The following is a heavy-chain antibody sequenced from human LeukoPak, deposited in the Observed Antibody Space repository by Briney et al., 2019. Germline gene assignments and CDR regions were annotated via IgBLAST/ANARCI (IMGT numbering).Heavy chain of an antibody. CDR1: GFTFSSYG. Sequence: PGRSLRLSCAASGFTFSSYGMHWVRQAPGKGLEWVVVIWYDGSNKYYADSVKGRFTISRDNSKNTLYLQMNSLRAEDTAVYYCARDRGLRYFDWLSPILEFSMDVWGQGTTVTVSS. CDR2: IWYDGSNK. J-gene: IGHJ6*02. CDR3: ARDRGLRYFDWLSPILEFSMDV. D-gene: IGHD3-9*01. V-gene: IGHV3-33*01.